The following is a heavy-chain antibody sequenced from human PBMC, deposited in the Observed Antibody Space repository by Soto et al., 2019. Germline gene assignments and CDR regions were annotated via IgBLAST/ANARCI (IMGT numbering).Heavy chain of an antibody. Sequence: GGSLRLSCAASGFTFRSYGMHWVRQAPGKGLEWVALIWYEGSSKYYADSVKGRFTISRDNSKNTLYLQVDSLRAEDTAVYYCARVDRGSSLFYYYYGMDVWGQGTTVTVSS. CDR3: ARVDRGSSLFYYYYGMDV. CDR2: IWYEGSSK. V-gene: IGHV3-33*01. D-gene: IGHD6-6*01. J-gene: IGHJ6*02. CDR1: GFTFRSYG.